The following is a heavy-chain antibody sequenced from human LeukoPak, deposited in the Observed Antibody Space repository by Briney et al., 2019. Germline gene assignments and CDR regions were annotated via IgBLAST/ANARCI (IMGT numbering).Heavy chain of an antibody. Sequence: GASVKVSCKASGYTFTGYYMHWVRQAPGQGLEWMGWINPNSGGTNYAQKFQGRVTMTRDTSISTAYMELSRLRSDDTAVYYCARDFYVSLYSSSSQGFDYWGQGTLVTVSS. CDR1: GYTFTGYY. CDR3: ARDFYVSLYSSSSQGFDY. V-gene: IGHV1-2*02. J-gene: IGHJ4*02. D-gene: IGHD6-6*01. CDR2: INPNSGGT.